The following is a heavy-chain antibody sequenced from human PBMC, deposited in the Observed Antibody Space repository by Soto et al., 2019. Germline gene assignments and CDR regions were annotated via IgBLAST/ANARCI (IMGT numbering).Heavy chain of an antibody. CDR3: AKDSGGEVAAAVYYFDY. CDR1: GFTFSSYA. V-gene: IGHV3-23*01. CDR2: ISGSGGST. D-gene: IGHD6-13*01. J-gene: IGHJ4*02. Sequence: GGSLRLSCAASGFTFSSYAMSWVRQAPGKGLEWVSAISGSGGSTYYADSVKGRFTISRDNSKNTLYLQMNSLRAEDTAVYYCAKDSGGEVAAAVYYFDYWGQGTLVTVSS.